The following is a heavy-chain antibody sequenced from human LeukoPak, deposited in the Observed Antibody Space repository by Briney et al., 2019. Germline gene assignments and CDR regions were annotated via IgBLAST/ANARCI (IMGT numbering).Heavy chain of an antibody. J-gene: IGHJ4*02. V-gene: IGHV4-4*07. CDR1: GGSISRYY. D-gene: IGHD3-22*01. Sequence: SETLSLTCTVSGGSISRYYWSWIRQPAGKGLEWIGRIYTSGSTNYNPSLQSRVTMSVDTSKNQFSLKLSSVTAADTAVYYCAGDYYDSSGSDYWGQGTLVTVSS. CDR3: AGDYYDSSGSDY. CDR2: IYTSGST.